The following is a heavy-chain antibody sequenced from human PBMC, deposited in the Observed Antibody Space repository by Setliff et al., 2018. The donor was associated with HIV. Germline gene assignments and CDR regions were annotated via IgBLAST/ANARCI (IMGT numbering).Heavy chain of an antibody. V-gene: IGHV1-24*01. CDR2: FDPEDGER. CDR1: GYTLSELS. J-gene: IGHJ4*02. D-gene: IGHD5-12*01. CDR3: ARDPGWLQTLYYFDS. Sequence: GASVKVSCKVSGYTLSELSVHWVRQAPGKGLEWMGGFDPEDGERIYAQKFQDRVTMTEDTSSDTAYMEMSGLTSEDTAVYYCARDPGWLQTLYYFDSWGQGTLVTVSS.